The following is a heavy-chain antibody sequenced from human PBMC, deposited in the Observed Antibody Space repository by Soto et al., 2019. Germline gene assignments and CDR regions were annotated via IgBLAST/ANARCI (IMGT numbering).Heavy chain of an antibody. Sequence: SETLSLTCTVSDASIPSSSYYWAWIRHPPGKGLEWIGSIYYSGSTYYNPSLKSRVTISVDTSKNQFSLKLSSVTAADTAVYYCASWIHYYGSGSLNDYWGQGTLVTVS. J-gene: IGHJ4*02. CDR1: DASIPSSSYY. CDR3: ASWIHYYGSGSLNDY. V-gene: IGHV4-39*01. CDR2: IYYSGST. D-gene: IGHD3-10*01.